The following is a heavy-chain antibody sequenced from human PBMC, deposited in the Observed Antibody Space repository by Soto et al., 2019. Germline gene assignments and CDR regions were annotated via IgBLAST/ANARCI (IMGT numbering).Heavy chain of an antibody. V-gene: IGHV4-39*01. CDR2: IYYNGNA. Sequence: SETLSLTCAVSGGSFSNTIYYWAWVRQPPGKGLEWIGSIYYNGNAFYNPSLKSRVTISVDSSKSQFSLKVTSVTAADTAVYYCARHMRAVASPLGYWGQGALVTVSS. D-gene: IGHD6-19*01. CDR3: ARHMRAVASPLGY. J-gene: IGHJ4*02. CDR1: GGSFSNTIYY.